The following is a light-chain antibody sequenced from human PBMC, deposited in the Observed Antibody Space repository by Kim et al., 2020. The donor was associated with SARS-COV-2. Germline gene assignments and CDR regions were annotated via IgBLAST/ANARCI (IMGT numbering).Light chain of an antibody. CDR2: DAS. V-gene: IGKV3-20*01. CDR3: QQFGSSPPYS. CDR1: QTVINNY. J-gene: IGKJ2*03. Sequence: SPGERVNLSCRARQTVINNYLAWYQQKPGQPPRLLTYDASKRATGTPDRFSGSGSGTVFTLTISKLEPEDFAVYYCQQFGSSPPYSFGQGTKLEI.